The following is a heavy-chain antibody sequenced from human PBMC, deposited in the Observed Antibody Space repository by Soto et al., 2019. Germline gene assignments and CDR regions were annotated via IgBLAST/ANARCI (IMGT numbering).Heavy chain of an antibody. Sequence: SETLSLTCTVSGDLNSNGLSYWSWLRQLPGKGLEWIGYVYYSGSTYYNPSLKSRISISVDTSKNHFSLELTSVTAADTAVYYCARLRSSYDSLTGYDKISYFDPWGQGALVTVSS. CDR3: ARLRSSYDSLTGYDKISYFDP. CDR2: VYYSGST. D-gene: IGHD3-9*01. CDR1: GDLNSNGLSY. J-gene: IGHJ5*02. V-gene: IGHV4-31*03.